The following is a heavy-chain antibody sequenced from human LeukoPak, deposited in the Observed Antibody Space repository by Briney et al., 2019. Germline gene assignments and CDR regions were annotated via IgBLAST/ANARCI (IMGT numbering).Heavy chain of an antibody. CDR1: GFTFSTYA. Sequence: GGSLRLSCAASGFTFSTYAMHWVRQAPGKGLEWVAVISYDESQKYHADSVRGRFTISRDNSKNTLYLQMNSLRAEDTAVYYCARGSYGDLFWGQGTLVTVSS. CDR2: ISYDESQK. J-gene: IGHJ4*02. D-gene: IGHD4-17*01. V-gene: IGHV3-30-3*01. CDR3: ARGSYGDLF.